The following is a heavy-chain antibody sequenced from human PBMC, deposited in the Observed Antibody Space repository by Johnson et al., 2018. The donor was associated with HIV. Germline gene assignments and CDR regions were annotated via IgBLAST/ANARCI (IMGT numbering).Heavy chain of an antibody. CDR2: IIWNSGSI. Sequence: VQLVESGGGLVQPGRSLRLSCAASGFTFDDHAMHWVRQAPGKGLEWVSGIIWNSGSIAYADSVKGRFTISRDNAKNSLYLQVHSLRVEDTAVYYCARDVLGDGTYPPDAFDIWGQGTMVTVSS. V-gene: IGHV3-9*01. CDR3: ARDVLGDGTYPPDAFDI. CDR1: GFTFDDHA. J-gene: IGHJ3*02. D-gene: IGHD3-16*02.